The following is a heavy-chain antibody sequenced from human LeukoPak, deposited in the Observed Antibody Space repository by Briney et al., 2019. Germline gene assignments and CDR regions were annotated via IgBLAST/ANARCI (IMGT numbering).Heavy chain of an antibody. CDR1: GYSISSGYY. CDR2: IYHSGST. V-gene: IGHV4-38-2*02. D-gene: IGHD2-2*01. Sequence: SETLSLTCTVSGYSISSGYYWGWIRQPPGKGLEWIGSIYHSGSTYYNPSLKSRVTISVDTSKNQFSLKLSSVTAADTAVYYCAGIVVVPAAQPMDVWGKGTTVTVSS. CDR3: AGIVVVPAAQPMDV. J-gene: IGHJ6*03.